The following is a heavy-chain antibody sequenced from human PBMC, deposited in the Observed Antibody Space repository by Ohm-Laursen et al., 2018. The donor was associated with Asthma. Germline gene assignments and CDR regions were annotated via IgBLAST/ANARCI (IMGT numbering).Heavy chain of an antibody. CDR1: GGTFSSYA. Sequence: GASVKVSCKASGGTFSSYAISWVRQAPGQGLEWMGVINPSGTTTRYAQKFQDRVTMTKDTSTSTVYMEVSNLRSDDTAVYFCAREGLERGGYYFDYWGQGTLVIVSS. CDR3: AREGLERGGYYFDY. V-gene: IGHV1-46*01. D-gene: IGHD1-1*01. J-gene: IGHJ4*02. CDR2: INPSGTTT.